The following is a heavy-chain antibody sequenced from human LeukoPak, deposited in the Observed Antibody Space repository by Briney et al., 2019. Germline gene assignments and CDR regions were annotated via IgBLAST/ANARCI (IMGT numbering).Heavy chain of an antibody. J-gene: IGHJ3*02. Sequence: GGSLRLSCAASGFTVSSNYMSWVRQAPGKGLEWVSVIYSGGSTYYADSVKGRFTISRDNSKNTLYLQMNSLRAEDTAVYYCARWHGSALLGTFDIWGQGTVVTVSS. D-gene: IGHD2-15*01. V-gene: IGHV3-66*01. CDR1: GFTVSSNY. CDR2: IYSGGST. CDR3: ARWHGSALLGTFDI.